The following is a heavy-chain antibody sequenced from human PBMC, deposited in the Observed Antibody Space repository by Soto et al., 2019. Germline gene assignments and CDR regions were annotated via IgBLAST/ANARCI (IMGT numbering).Heavy chain of an antibody. CDR2: ISGSGGST. J-gene: IGHJ5*02. D-gene: IGHD1-1*01. V-gene: IGHV3-23*01. Sequence: SCAASGFTFSSYAMSCVRQAPGKGLEWVSAISGSGGSTYYADSVKGRFTISRDNSKNTLYLQMNSLRAEDTAVYYCAKTTLSSLGWFDPWGQGTLVTVSS. CDR1: GFTFSSYA. CDR3: AKTTLSSLGWFDP.